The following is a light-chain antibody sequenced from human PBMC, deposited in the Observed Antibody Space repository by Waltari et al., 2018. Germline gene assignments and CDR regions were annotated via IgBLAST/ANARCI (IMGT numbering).Light chain of an antibody. CDR3: CSYAGSYTVL. V-gene: IGLV2-11*01. CDR1: SNDVGGYTH. CDR2: DVF. J-gene: IGLJ2*01. Sequence: QSALTQPRSVSGSPGQSVPFSCTGTSNDVGGYTHLLWYQKSPGNAPQPMIYDVFNRPSGVPDRFSGSKSGNTASLTISGLQADDEADYYCCSYAGSYTVLFGGGTKLTVL.